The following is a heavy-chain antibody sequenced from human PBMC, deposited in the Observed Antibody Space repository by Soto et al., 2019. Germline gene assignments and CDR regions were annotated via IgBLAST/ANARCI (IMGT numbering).Heavy chain of an antibody. Sequence: SVKVSCKASGYTFTGYYMHWVRQAPGQGLEWMGWINPNSGGTNYAQKFQGRVTMTRDTSISTAYMELSRLRSDDTAVYYCARVRDYDFWSGSSGPYFDYWGQGTLVTVSS. V-gene: IGHV1-2*02. CDR2: INPNSGGT. D-gene: IGHD3-3*01. J-gene: IGHJ4*02. CDR3: ARVRDYDFWSGSSGPYFDY. CDR1: GYTFTGYY.